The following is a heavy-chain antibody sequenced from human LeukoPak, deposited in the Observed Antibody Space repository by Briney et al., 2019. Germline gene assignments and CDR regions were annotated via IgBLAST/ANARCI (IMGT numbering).Heavy chain of an antibody. D-gene: IGHD1-26*01. Sequence: GGSLRLSCAASGFTFSSYAMSWVRQAPGKGLEWVSAISGSGGSTYYADSVKGRFNISRDNSKSTLYLQMNSLRAEDTAVYYCAKGRGGGSYRNYYMDVWGKGTTVTVSS. CDR1: GFTFSSYA. CDR3: AKGRGGGSYRNYYMDV. V-gene: IGHV3-23*01. J-gene: IGHJ6*03. CDR2: ISGSGGST.